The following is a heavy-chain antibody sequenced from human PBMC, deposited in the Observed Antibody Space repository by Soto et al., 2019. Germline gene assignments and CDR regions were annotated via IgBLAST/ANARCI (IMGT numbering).Heavy chain of an antibody. CDR3: ARVNVVVVAATREYYFDY. V-gene: IGHV1-2*02. J-gene: IGHJ4*02. Sequence: GASVKVSCKASGYTFTGYYMHWVRQAPGQGLEWMGWINPNSGGTNYAQKFQGRVTMTRGTSISTAYMELSRLRSDDTAVYYCARVNVVVVAATREYYFDYWGQGTLVTVSS. CDR1: GYTFTGYY. CDR2: INPNSGGT. D-gene: IGHD2-15*01.